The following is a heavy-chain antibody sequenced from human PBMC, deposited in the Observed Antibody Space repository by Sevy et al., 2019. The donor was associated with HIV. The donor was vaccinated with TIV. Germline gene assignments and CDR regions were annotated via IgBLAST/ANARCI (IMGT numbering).Heavy chain of an antibody. Sequence: GGSLRLSCAASGFTFSDYYMSWIRQAPGKGLEWVSYISSSGSTIYYAHSVKGRFTISRDNAKNSLYLQMNSLRAEDTAVYYCARDSSGYSGYDHFDYWGQGTLVTVSS. J-gene: IGHJ4*02. CDR2: ISSSGSTI. V-gene: IGHV3-11*01. CDR3: ARDSSGYSGYDHFDY. D-gene: IGHD5-12*01. CDR1: GFTFSDYY.